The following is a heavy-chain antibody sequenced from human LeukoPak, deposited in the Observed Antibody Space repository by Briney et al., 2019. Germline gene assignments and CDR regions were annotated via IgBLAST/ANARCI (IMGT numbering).Heavy chain of an antibody. CDR1: GYTFTSYY. J-gene: IGHJ4*02. Sequence: ASVKVSFKASGYTFTSYYMHWVRQAPGQGLEWMGIINPSGGSTSYAQKFQGRVTMTRDMSTSTVYMELSSLRSEDTAVYYCARAGTGELTFDYWGQGTLVTVSS. CDR2: INPSGGST. V-gene: IGHV1-46*01. CDR3: ARAGTGELTFDY. D-gene: IGHD3-10*01.